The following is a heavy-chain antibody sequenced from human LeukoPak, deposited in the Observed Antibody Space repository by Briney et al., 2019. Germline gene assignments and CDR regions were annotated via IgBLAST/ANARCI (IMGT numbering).Heavy chain of an antibody. D-gene: IGHD6-19*01. CDR1: GFSVSSFG. CDR2: ITVDGETA. V-gene: IGHV3-23*01. J-gene: IGHJ4*02. Sequence: GGSLRLSCAVSGFSVSSFGMSWVRQAPGKGLEWISAITVDGETAYYADSVRGRFIISRDNSKNTLYLQLSSLRAEGTAVYYCAQGKDSGWFPYWGQGSLVSVSS. CDR3: AQGKDSGWFPY.